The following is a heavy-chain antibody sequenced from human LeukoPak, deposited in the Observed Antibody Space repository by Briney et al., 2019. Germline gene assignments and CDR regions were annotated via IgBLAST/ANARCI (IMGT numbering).Heavy chain of an antibody. J-gene: IGHJ4*02. V-gene: IGHV4-31*03. CDR1: GGSISSGGYY. D-gene: IGHD4-23*01. CDR2: IYYSGST. Sequence: SETLSLTCTVSGGSISSGGYYWSWIRQHPGKGLEWIGYIYYSGSTYYNPSLKSRVTISVDTSKNQFSLKLSSVTAADTAVYYCASTSYGGNSGLDYWGQVTLVTVSS. CDR3: ASTSYGGNSGLDY.